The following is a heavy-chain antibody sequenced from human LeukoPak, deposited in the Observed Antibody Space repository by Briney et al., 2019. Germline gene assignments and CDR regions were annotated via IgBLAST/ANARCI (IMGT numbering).Heavy chain of an antibody. CDR1: GDSVSINSAA. V-gene: IGHV6-1*01. CDR3: ARERYYHDSSDVWFDP. CDR2: TYYRSKWYN. J-gene: IGHJ5*02. Sequence: SQTLSLTCAISGDSVSINSAAWNWLRRSPSRGLEWLGSTYYRSKWYNDYAVSVKSRITINPDTSKNQFSLQLNSVTPEDTAVYYCARERYYHDSSDVWFDPWGQGTLVTVSS. D-gene: IGHD3-22*01.